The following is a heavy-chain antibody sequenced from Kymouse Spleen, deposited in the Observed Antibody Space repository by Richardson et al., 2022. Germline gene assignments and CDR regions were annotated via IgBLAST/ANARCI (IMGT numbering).Heavy chain of an antibody. J-gene: IGHJ6*02. CDR3: ARDWNYGYYYYGMDV. V-gene: IGHV3-48*02. D-gene: IGHD1-7*01. CDR2: ISSSSSTI. CDR1: GFTFSSYS. Sequence: EVQLVESGGGLVQPGGSLRLSCAASGFTFSSYSMNWVRQAPGKGLEWVSYISSSSSTIYYADSVKGRFTISRDNAKNSLYLQMNSLRDEDTAVYYCARDWNYGYYYYGMDVWGQGTTVTVSS.